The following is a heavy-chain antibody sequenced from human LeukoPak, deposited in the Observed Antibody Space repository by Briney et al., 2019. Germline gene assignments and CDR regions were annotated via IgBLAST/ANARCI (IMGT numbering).Heavy chain of an antibody. CDR1: GFTFSSYE. D-gene: IGHD3-16*02. CDR2: ISSSGSTI. CDR3: ARGLDDYVWGSYRYPAYYFDY. J-gene: IGHJ4*02. V-gene: IGHV3-48*03. Sequence: GGSLRLSCAASGFTFSSYEMNWVRQAPGKGLEWVSYISSSGSTIYYADSVKGRFTISRGNAKNSLYLQMNSLRAEDTAVYYCARGLDDYVWGSYRYPAYYFDYWGQGTLVTVSS.